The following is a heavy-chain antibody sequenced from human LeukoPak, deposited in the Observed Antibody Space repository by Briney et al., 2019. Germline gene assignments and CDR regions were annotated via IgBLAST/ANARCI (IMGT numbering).Heavy chain of an antibody. Sequence: SETLSLTCAVYGGSFSGYYWSWIRQPPGKGLEWIGEINHGGSTNYNPSLKSRVTISVDTSKNQFSLKLSSVTAADTAVYYCARGDYVWGSSHNFDYWGQGTLVTVSS. CDR1: GGSFSGYY. V-gene: IGHV4-34*01. CDR3: ARGDYVWGSSHNFDY. J-gene: IGHJ4*02. CDR2: INHGGST. D-gene: IGHD3-16*01.